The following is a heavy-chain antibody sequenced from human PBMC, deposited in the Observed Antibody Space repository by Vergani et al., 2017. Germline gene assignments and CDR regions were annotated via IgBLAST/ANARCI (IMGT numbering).Heavy chain of an antibody. CDR1: GYTFTGYY. V-gene: IGHV1-2*02. D-gene: IGHD3-16*02. CDR3: GRARYYDYVWGSDRYPLFDY. Sequence: QVQLVQSGAEVKKPGASVKVSCKASGYTFTGYYMHWVRQATGQGLEWMGWINPNSGGTNYAQQFQGRVTMTRATSISTAYMELSRLRSDDTVVYYCGRARYYDYVWGSDRYPLFDYWGQGTLVTVSS. J-gene: IGHJ4*02. CDR2: INPNSGGT.